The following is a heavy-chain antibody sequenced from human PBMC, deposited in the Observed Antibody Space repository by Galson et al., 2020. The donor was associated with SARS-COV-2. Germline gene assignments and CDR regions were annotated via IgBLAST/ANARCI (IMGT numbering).Heavy chain of an antibody. CDR3: ARGKRGYRIFDY. CDR1: GFTFSSYA. J-gene: IGHJ4*02. CDR2: ISYDGSNK. V-gene: IGHV3-30*04. D-gene: IGHD5-18*01. Sequence: GESLKISCAASGFTFSSYAMHWVRQAPGKGLEWVAVISYDGSNKYYADSVKGRFTISRDNSKNTLYLQMNSLRAEDTAVYYCARGKRGYRIFDYWGQGTLVTVSS.